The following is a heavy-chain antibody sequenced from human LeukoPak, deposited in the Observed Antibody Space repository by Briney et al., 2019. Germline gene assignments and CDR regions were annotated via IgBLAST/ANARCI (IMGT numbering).Heavy chain of an antibody. CDR3: ARDARGVPYGSGSYYYYYYGMDV. D-gene: IGHD3-10*01. J-gene: IGHJ6*02. CDR2: ISAQNGNT. CDR1: GYTFTSYG. Sequence: GASVKVSCKASGYTFTSYGISWVRQAPGQGLEWMGWISAQNGNTNYAQKLQGRVTMTTDTSTSTAYMELRSLRSDDTAVYYCARDARGVPYGSGSYYYYYYGMDVWGQGTTVTVSS. V-gene: IGHV1-18*01.